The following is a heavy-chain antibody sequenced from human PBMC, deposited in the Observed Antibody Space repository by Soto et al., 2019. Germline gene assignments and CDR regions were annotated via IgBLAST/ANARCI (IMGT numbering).Heavy chain of an antibody. CDR1: GFTFSSNR. D-gene: IGHD1-20*01. V-gene: IGHV3-48*02. Sequence: PXGALRLSCAASGFTFSSNRLTWFRQAPGKGLEGVSYFSSSSSTIYYADSVKGRFTISRDNAKNSLYLQMNSLRDEDTAVYYCARDGKPYNWNPTSPRYYYYYGMDVWGQGTTVTVSS. CDR2: FSSSSSTI. CDR3: ARDGKPYNWNPTSPRYYYYYGMDV. J-gene: IGHJ6*02.